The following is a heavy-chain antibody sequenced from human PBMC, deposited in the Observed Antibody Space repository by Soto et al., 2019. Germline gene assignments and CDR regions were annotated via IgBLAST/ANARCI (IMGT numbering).Heavy chain of an antibody. CDR2: IYHSGST. V-gene: IGHV4-30-2*01. CDR3: ARGTHSHYYYYGMDV. CDR1: GGSISSGGYS. J-gene: IGHJ6*02. Sequence: QLQLQESGSGLVKPSQTLSLTCAVSGGSISSGGYSWSWIRQPPGKGLEWIGYIYHSGSTYYNPSLKSRVTRSVDRSKNQFSLKLSSVTAADTAVYYCARGTHSHYYYYGMDVWGQGTTVTVSS.